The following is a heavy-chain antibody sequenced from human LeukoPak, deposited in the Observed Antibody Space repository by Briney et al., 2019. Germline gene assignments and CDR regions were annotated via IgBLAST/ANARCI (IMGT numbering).Heavy chain of an antibody. D-gene: IGHD6-13*01. V-gene: IGHV3-74*01. CDR3: ARRAAEGGFYGS. CDR2: INGDGSST. Sequence: GGSLRLSCAASGFTFSSDWMHWVRQVPGKGPVWVSRINGDGSSTNYADSVKGRFTISRDNAKNPLYLQMNSLRAEDTAVYYCARRAAEGGFYGSWGQGTLVTVSS. J-gene: IGHJ5*02. CDR1: GFTFSSDW.